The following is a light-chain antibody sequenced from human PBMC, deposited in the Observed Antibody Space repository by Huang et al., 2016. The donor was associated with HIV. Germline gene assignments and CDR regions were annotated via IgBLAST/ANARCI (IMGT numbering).Light chain of an antibody. CDR2: GAS. J-gene: IGKJ1*01. CDR1: QRISSSH. V-gene: IGKV3-20*01. Sequence: EIVLTQSPGTLSLSPGERATLSCRASQRISSSHLAGYHQQPGPAPRLVIYGASSRVSCIPDRFSGSGSGTDFTLTISRLEPEDFAVYYCQQYGSSPPTFGQGTKVEIK. CDR3: QQYGSSPPT.